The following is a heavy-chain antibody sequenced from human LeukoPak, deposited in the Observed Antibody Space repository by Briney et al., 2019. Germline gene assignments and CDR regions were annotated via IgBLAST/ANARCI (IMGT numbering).Heavy chain of an antibody. CDR3: AREGGYSSGWYVPFDY. D-gene: IGHD6-19*01. CDR2: ISSSGSTI. J-gene: IGHJ4*02. V-gene: IGHV3-48*03. Sequence: GGSLRLSCAASGFTFSSYEMNWVRQAPGKGLEWVSYISSSGSTIYYADSVKGRFTISRDNAKNSLYLQMNSLRAEDTAVYYCAREGGYSSGWYVPFDYWGQGTLVTVSS. CDR1: GFTFSSYE.